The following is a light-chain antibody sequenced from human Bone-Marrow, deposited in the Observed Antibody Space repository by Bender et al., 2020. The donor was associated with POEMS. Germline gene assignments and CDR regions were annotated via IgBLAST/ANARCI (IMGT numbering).Light chain of an antibody. CDR2: EDT. V-gene: IGLV3-10*01. CDR1: ALPKKY. Sequence: SYELTQPPSVSVSPGQTARITCSGDALPKKYVSWYQYKSGQAPVLVMYEDTKRPSGIPERFSGSSSGTVATLTISGAQVEDEADFYCYSTDTNNNQVFGGGTKVTVL. J-gene: IGLJ2*01. CDR3: YSTDTNNNQV.